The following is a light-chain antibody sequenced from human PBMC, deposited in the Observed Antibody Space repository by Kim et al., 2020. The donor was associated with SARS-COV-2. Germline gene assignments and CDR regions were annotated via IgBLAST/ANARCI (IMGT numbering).Light chain of an antibody. CDR1: QSVSRW. J-gene: IGKJ1*01. V-gene: IGKV1-5*01. Sequence: DIQMTQSPSTLSASVGDRVTLTCRVSQSVSRWLAWYQQKPGKAPKLLIYDGSNLQSGVPSRFSGSGSGTEFTLTISSLQPDDFAIYYCQHRQTFGQGTKVDIK. CDR3: QHRQT. CDR2: DGS.